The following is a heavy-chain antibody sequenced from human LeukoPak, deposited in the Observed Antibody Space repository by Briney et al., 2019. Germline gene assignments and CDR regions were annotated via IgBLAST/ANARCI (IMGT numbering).Heavy chain of an antibody. CDR2: INPNSGGT. J-gene: IGHJ5*02. V-gene: IGHV1-2*02. D-gene: IGHD2-2*01. Sequence: ASVKVSCKASGYTFTGYYMHWVLQAPGQGLEWMGWINPNSGGTNYAQKFQGRVTMTRDTSISTAYMELSRLRSDDTAVYYCAKEGVPAAMIGWFDPWGQGTLVTVSS. CDR3: AKEGVPAAMIGWFDP. CDR1: GYTFTGYY.